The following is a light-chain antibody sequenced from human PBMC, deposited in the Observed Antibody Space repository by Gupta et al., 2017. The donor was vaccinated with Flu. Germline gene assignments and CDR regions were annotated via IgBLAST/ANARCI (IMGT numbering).Light chain of an antibody. J-gene: IGLJ3*02. V-gene: IGLV4-69*01. Sequence: QPVLPQSPSASAPLGASVKLTCTLSSGHSSSAIAWHQQKPGTGPRDLRNFNTDGSHDQGGRIPYRFSVSTAGADRYLTISSRQSEDDADYYFQTWGNGIQVFGGGTKLTVL. CDR2: FNTDGSH. CDR3: QTWGNGIQV. CDR1: SGHSSSA.